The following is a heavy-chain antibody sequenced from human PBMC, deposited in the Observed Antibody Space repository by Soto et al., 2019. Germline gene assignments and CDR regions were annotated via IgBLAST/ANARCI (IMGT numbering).Heavy chain of an antibody. CDR3: ARNDYGDPPTDY. J-gene: IGHJ4*02. CDR1: GYSFTSYW. V-gene: IGHV5-10-1*01. D-gene: IGHD4-17*01. CDR2: IDPSDSYT. Sequence: PGESLKISCKGSGYSFTSYWISWVRQMPGKGLEWMGRIDPSDSYTNYSPSFQGHVTISADKSISTAYPQWSSLKASDTAMYYCARNDYGDPPTDYWGQGTLVTVSS.